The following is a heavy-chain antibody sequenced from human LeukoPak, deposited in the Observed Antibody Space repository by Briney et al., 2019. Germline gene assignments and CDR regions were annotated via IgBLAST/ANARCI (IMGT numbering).Heavy chain of an antibody. Sequence: PSETLSLTCAVYGGSFSGYYWSWIRQPPGKGLEWSGEINHSGSTNYNPSLKSRVTISVDTSKNQFSLKLSSVTAADTAVYYCVRKETSGVLPFRKRTYWFDPWGQGTLVTVSS. J-gene: IGHJ5*02. CDR2: INHSGST. CDR1: GGSFSGYY. D-gene: IGHD6-25*01. V-gene: IGHV4-34*01. CDR3: VRKETSGVLPFRKRTYWFDP.